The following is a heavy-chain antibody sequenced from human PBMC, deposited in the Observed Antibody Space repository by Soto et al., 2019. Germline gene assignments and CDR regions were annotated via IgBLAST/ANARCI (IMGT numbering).Heavy chain of an antibody. CDR2: IYRSGTT. Sequence: SETLSLTCVVSNFSISSGYYWGWIRQSPGKGLEWIASIYRSGTTSYNPSLKSRVTISVDPSKNQFSLMLTAVTAADTAVYYCARTPSGSYYSVFNYWGRGSLVTVSS. J-gene: IGHJ4*02. CDR3: ARTPSGSYYSVFNY. CDR1: NFSISSGYY. D-gene: IGHD1-26*01. V-gene: IGHV4-38-2*01.